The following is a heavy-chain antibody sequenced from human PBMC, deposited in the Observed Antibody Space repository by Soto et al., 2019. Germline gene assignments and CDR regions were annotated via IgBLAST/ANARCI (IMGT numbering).Heavy chain of an antibody. CDR2: SIPIFGTA. Sequence: QVQLVQSGAEVKKPGSSVKVSCKASGGTFSSYAISWVRQAPGQGLEWMGGSIPIFGTANYAQKFQGRVTITADESTSTAYMELSSLRSEDTAVYYCARLLGQQLVAGYYGMDVWGQGTTVTVSS. CDR1: GGTFSSYA. V-gene: IGHV1-69*01. D-gene: IGHD6-13*01. J-gene: IGHJ6*02. CDR3: ARLLGQQLVAGYYGMDV.